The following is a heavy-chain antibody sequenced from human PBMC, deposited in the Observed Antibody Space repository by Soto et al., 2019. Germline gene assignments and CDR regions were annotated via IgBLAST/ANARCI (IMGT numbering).Heavy chain of an antibody. CDR3: ARERAVDY. J-gene: IGHJ4*02. CDR1: GFTFSSYS. V-gene: IGHV3-48*02. D-gene: IGHD4-17*01. Sequence: GGSLRLSCAASGFTFSSYSMNWVRQAPGKGLEWVSYISSSSSTIYYADYVKGRFTISRDNAKNSLHLQMNSLRDEDTAVYYCARERAVDYWGQGTLVTVSS. CDR2: ISSSSSTI.